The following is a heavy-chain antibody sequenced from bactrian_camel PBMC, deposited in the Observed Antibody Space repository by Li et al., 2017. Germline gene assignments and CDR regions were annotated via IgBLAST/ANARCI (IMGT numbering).Heavy chain of an antibody. V-gene: IGHV3S54*01. CDR3: VADSSFRCRGLSISLFQSSFSY. J-gene: IGHJ6*01. Sequence: HVQLVESGGGSVQTGGSLTLSCAASGNTGTINVMAWFRQAPGKEREGVAYFYPHSEGTEYAASVKGRFTISKDNAKTTLYLQMNNLQPEDTAMYYCVADSSFRCRGLSISLFQSSFSYWGQGTQVTVS. D-gene: IGHD7*01. CDR2: FYPHSEGT. CDR1: GNTGTINV.